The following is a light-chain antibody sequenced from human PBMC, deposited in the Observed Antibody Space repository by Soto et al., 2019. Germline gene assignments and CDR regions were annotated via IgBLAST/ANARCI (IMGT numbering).Light chain of an antibody. V-gene: IGKV3-15*01. J-gene: IGKJ4*01. CDR1: QSVRGK. Sequence: IVMTQSPDTLSVSPGERVTLSCRASQSVRGKVAWYQQKPGQPPRLLFYGASTRAPGIPVRFSGGGSATAYTRTISGLQSEDFAVYFCQSYNYWPLTFGGGTRVEIK. CDR2: GAS. CDR3: QSYNYWPLT.